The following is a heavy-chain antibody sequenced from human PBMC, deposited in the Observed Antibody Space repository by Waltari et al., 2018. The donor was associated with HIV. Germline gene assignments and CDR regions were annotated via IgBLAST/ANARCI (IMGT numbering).Heavy chain of an antibody. J-gene: IGHJ4*02. CDR2: IYYSGST. CDR1: GGSISSSSYY. Sequence: QLQLQESGPGLVKPSETLSLTCTVSGGSISSSSYYWGWLRQPPGKGLEWIGSIYYSGSTYYNPSLKSRVTISVDTSKNQFSLKLSSVTAADTAVYYCARTTAVAGYYFDYWGQGTLVTVSS. V-gene: IGHV4-39*01. D-gene: IGHD6-19*01. CDR3: ARTTAVAGYYFDY.